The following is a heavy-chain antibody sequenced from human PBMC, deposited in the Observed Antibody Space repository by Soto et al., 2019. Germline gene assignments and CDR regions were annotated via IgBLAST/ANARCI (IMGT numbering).Heavy chain of an antibody. D-gene: IGHD1-1*01. V-gene: IGHV1-18*01. CDR1: GYAFTTYG. J-gene: IGHJ4*02. Sequence: QVHLVQSGAEVKKPGASVKVSCQGSGYAFTTYGITWVRQAPGQGLEWMGWISAHNGNTNNAQQRQGRVTVTRDTSTSAAYMELRSLRYDDAAVYYCARGRYGDYWGQGALVTVSS. CDR2: ISAHNGNT. CDR3: ARGRYGDY.